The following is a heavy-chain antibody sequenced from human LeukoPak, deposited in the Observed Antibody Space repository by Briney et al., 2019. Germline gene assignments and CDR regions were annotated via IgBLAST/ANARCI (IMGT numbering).Heavy chain of an antibody. V-gene: IGHV4-4*02. CDR2: IYHSGST. Sequence: PSGTLSLTCAVSGGSISSTNWWSWVRQPPGKGLEWIGEIYHSGSTNYNPSLKSRVTISVDKSKNQFSLKLSSVTAADTAVYYCARVREDGDYAFDYWGQGTLVTVSS. CDR1: GGSISSTNW. D-gene: IGHD4-17*01. J-gene: IGHJ4*02. CDR3: ARVREDGDYAFDY.